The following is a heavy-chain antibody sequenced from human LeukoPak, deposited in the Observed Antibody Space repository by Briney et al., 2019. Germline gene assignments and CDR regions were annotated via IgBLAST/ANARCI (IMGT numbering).Heavy chain of an antibody. V-gene: IGHV4-4*09. Sequence: SETLSLTCTVSGGSIGSYYWSWIRQPQGQGLEWIGYIYATGSINYNPSLKSRVTISVDTSKNQFSLNLRSVTAADTAVYYCARHGSVRSPLGPWGQGTLVTVSS. CDR2: IYATGSI. CDR1: GGSIGSYY. J-gene: IGHJ5*02. D-gene: IGHD3-10*01. CDR3: ARHGSVRSPLGP.